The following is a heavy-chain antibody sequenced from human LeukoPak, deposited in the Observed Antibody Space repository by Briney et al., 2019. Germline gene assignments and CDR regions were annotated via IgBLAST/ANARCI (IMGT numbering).Heavy chain of an antibody. J-gene: IGHJ4*02. Sequence: QPGGSLRLSCAASGFTVSRNYMSWVRQAPGKGLEWVSVIYSGGSTDYADSVKGRFTISRDNSKNTLYLQMNSLRAEDTAVYYCARDRQKYSSSWYYDYWGQGTLVTVSS. V-gene: IGHV3-53*05. D-gene: IGHD6-13*01. CDR3: ARDRQKYSSSWYYDY. CDR1: GFTVSRNY. CDR2: IYSGGST.